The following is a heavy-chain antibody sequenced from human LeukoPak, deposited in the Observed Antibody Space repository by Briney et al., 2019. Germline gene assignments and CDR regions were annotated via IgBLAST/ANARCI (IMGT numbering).Heavy chain of an antibody. CDR3: ARDPGLVVVAAMWYYYYGMDV. V-gene: IGHV3-30*04. Sequence: GGSLRLSCTASGFTFSSYTMSWVRQAPGKGLEWVAVISYDGSNKYYADSVKGRFTISRDNSKNTLYLQMNSLRAEDTAVYYCARDPGLVVVAAMWYYYYGMDVWGQGTTVTVSS. D-gene: IGHD2-15*01. CDR1: GFTFSSYT. J-gene: IGHJ6*02. CDR2: ISYDGSNK.